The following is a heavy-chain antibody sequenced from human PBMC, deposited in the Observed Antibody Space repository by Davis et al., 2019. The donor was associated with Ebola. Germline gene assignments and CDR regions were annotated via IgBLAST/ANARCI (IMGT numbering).Heavy chain of an antibody. CDR3: ARQTLYNWFDP. CDR2: TYYSGST. Sequence: SQTLSLTCPLYAGSFSGYYWGWIRQPPGKGLEWIGSTYYSGSTYYNPSLKSRVTIPVDTSKTQFSLKLSSVTAADTAVYYCARQTLYNWFDPWGQGTLVTVSS. J-gene: IGHJ5*02. CDR1: AGSFSGYY. V-gene: IGHV4-39*01.